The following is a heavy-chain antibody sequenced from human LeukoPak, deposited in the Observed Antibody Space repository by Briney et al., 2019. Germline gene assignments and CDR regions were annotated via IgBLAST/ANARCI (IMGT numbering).Heavy chain of an antibody. CDR2: IYYSGST. V-gene: IGHV4-59*01. CDR3: ARTYYYDSSGYYTLEYYFDY. Sequence: SETLSLTCTVSGGSISSYYWSWIRQPPGKGLEWIGYIYYSGSTNYNPSLKSRVTISVDTSKNQLSLKLSSVTAADTAVYYCARTYYYDSSGYYTLEYYFDYWGQGTLVTVSS. D-gene: IGHD3-22*01. CDR1: GGSISSYY. J-gene: IGHJ4*02.